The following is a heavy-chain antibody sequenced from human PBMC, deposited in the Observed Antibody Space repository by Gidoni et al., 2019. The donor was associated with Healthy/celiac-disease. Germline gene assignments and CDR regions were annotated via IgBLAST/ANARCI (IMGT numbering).Heavy chain of an antibody. CDR2: TYYRSKWYN. CDR3: ARVRHRDGYNLFDY. J-gene: IGHJ4*02. Sequence: ECLGRTYYRSKWYNDYAVSVKSRITINPDTSKNQFSRQLNSVTPEDTAVYYCARVRHRDGYNLFDYWGQGTLVTVSS. V-gene: IGHV6-1*01. D-gene: IGHD5-12*01.